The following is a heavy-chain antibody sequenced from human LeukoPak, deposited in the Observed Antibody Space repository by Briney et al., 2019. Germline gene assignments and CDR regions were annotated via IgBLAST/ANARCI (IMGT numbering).Heavy chain of an antibody. CDR1: GFTFDDYA. CDR3: AKGRLIDY. Sequence: GRSLRLSCATSGFTFDDYAMHWVRQAPGKGLEWVSGTSWNSGSIGYADSVKGRFTISRDNAKNSLYLQMNSLRAEDTALYYCAKGRLIDYWGQGTLVTVSS. J-gene: IGHJ4*02. V-gene: IGHV3-9*01. CDR2: TSWNSGSI.